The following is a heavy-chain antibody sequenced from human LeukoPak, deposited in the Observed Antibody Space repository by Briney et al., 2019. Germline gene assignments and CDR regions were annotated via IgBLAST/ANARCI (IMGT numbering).Heavy chain of an antibody. CDR1: GFTFNSYW. D-gene: IGHD3-22*01. CDR3: ARDTYDSSGYYAHLDY. J-gene: IGHJ4*02. CDR2: IKQDGSEK. Sequence: GGSLRLSCAASGFTFNSYWMSWVRQAPGKGLEWVAKIKQDGSEKYYVDSVKGRFTISRDNAKNSLYLQMSSLRAEDTAVYYCARDTYDSSGYYAHLDYWGQGTLVTVSS. V-gene: IGHV3-7*01.